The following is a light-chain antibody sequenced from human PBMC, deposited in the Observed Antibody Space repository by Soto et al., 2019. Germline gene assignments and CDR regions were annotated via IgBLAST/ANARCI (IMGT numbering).Light chain of an antibody. Sequence: DIQMTQSPSSLSASVGDRVTITCRASQTIANYLYWYQQQPGTAPKLLIYSTSTLQTEVPSRFSGSGSGTDFTLTINSLQPEDFGTYYCQQSYSFPRTFGQGNKVDIK. V-gene: IGKV1-39*01. CDR3: QQSYSFPRT. CDR1: QTIANY. CDR2: STS. J-gene: IGKJ1*01.